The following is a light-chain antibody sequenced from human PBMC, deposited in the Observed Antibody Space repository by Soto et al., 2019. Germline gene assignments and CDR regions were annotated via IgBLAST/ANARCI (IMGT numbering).Light chain of an antibody. V-gene: IGKV3-20*01. CDR3: QQYATSPGT. CDR1: QSIISSY. J-gene: IGKJ1*01. Sequence: EIMLTQSPGTLSLSPGEGATLSCRASQSIISSYLAWYQQKPGQAPGLLIYGASSRATGIPDRFSGSGSGTDFSLTISRLEPEDFAVYYCQQYATSPGTFGQGTKVEIK. CDR2: GAS.